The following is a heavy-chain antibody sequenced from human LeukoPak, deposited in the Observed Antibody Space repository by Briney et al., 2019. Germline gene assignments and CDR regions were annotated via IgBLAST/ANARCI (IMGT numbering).Heavy chain of an antibody. CDR3: AKDRESIAARPEVFDY. CDR2: ISYDGSNK. D-gene: IGHD6-6*01. V-gene: IGHV3-30*18. J-gene: IGHJ4*02. Sequence: PGGSLRLSCTASGFTFSSSGMHWVRQAPAKGLERVAVISYDGSNKYYADSVKGRFTISRDNSKNTLYLQMNSLRAEDTAVYYCAKDRESIAARPEVFDYWGQGTLVTVSS. CDR1: GFTFSSSG.